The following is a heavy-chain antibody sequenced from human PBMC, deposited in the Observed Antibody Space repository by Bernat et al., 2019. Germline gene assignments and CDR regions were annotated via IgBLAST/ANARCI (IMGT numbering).Heavy chain of an antibody. CDR2: ILDTGVT. J-gene: IGHJ4*02. CDR3: GGYGANSV. D-gene: IGHD4/OR15-4a*01. CDR1: GFTVNRNH. V-gene: IGHV3-66*01. Sequence: EVQVVESGGGLVQPGGFLRLSCAATGFTVNRNHVKWVRQAPGKGLECVPVILDTGVTYYADSVKGRFTISRDNFKNTVNLEMNSLRAEDTAIYYCGGYGANSVWGQGTLVTVSS.